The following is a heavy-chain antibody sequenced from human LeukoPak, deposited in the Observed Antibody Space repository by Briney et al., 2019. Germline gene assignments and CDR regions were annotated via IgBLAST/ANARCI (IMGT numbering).Heavy chain of an antibody. CDR1: GYTFTGYY. V-gene: IGHV1-2*02. CDR3: ARGGSSSWYWDVGWFDP. D-gene: IGHD6-13*01. J-gene: IGHJ5*02. Sequence: GASVKVSCEASGYTFTGYYMHWVRQAPGQGLEWMGWINPNSGGTNYAQKFQGRVTMTRDTSISTAYMELSRLRSDDTAVYYCARGGSSSWYWDVGWFDPWGQGTLVTVSS. CDR2: INPNSGGT.